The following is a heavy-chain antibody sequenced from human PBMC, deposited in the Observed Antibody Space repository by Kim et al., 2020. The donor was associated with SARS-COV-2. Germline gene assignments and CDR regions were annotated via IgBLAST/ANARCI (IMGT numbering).Heavy chain of an antibody. CDR1: GFTFSNYA. V-gene: IGHV3-23*01. CDR3: GTGGHWGKNC. Sequence: GGSLRLSCAASGFTFSNYAMTWVRQAPGKGLEYVSIISETADPSYEDAVMGRFSIFTGNSTTTSYLLMNSMRGGEKTAFYCGTGGHWGKNCWGRGSRVT. CDR2: ISETADP. J-gene: IGHJ4*02. D-gene: IGHD2-8*02.